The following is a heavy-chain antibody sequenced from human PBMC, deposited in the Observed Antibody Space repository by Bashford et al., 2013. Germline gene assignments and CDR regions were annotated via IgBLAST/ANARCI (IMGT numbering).Heavy chain of an antibody. J-gene: IGHJ3*01. V-gene: IGHV1-2*02. Sequence: IHWVRQAPGQGLEWMGWINPNPNSGATKYAEMFQGRVTMTRDTSISTAYMELSSLRSDDTAVYFCARDGPVVGVWNAFDVWGQGTVVTVSS. CDR3: ARDGPVVGVWNAFDV. D-gene: IGHD1-26*01. CDR2: INPNPNSGAT.